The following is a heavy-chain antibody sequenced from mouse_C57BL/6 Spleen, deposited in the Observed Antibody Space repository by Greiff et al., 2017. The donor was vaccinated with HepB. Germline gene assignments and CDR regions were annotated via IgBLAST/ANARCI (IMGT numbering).Heavy chain of an antibody. Sequence: QVQLQQPGAELVRPGSSVKLSCKASGYTFTSYWMHWVKQRPIQGLEWIGNIDPSDSETHYNQKFKDKATLTVDKSSRTAYMQLSSLTSEDSAVYYCARCYYYGSSYGAMDYWGQGTSVTVSS. J-gene: IGHJ4*01. D-gene: IGHD1-1*01. CDR2: IDPSDSET. V-gene: IGHV1-52*01. CDR3: ARCYYYGSSYGAMDY. CDR1: GYTFTSYW.